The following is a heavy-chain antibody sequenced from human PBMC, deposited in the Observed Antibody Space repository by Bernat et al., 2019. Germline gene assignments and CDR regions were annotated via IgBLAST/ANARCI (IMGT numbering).Heavy chain of an antibody. V-gene: IGHV3-64D*06. CDR3: VKDEWSGYDDFAY. Sequence: EVQLVESGGGLVQPGGSLRLSCSASGFTFSSYAMHWVRQAPGKGLEYVSAISSNGGSTYYADSVKGRFTISRDNSKNTLYLQMSSLRAEDTAVDYCVKDEWSGYDDFAYWGQGTLVTVSS. D-gene: IGHD5-12*01. CDR1: GFTFSSYA. CDR2: ISSNGGST. J-gene: IGHJ4*02.